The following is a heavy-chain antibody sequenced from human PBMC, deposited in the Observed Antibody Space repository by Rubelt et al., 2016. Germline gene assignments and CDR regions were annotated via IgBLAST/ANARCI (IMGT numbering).Heavy chain of an antibody. D-gene: IGHD4-17*01. CDR1: GGSFSGYY. V-gene: IGHV4-34*01. CDR3: ARTNGDYVLDY. Sequence: QVQLQQWGAGLLKPSETLSLTCAVYGGSFSGYYWSWIRQPPGKGLEWIGEINHSGSTNYNPSHKSRFTISVDTSKNQFSLKLRSVTAADTAVYYCARTNGDYVLDYWGQGTLVTVSS. CDR2: INHSGST. J-gene: IGHJ4*02.